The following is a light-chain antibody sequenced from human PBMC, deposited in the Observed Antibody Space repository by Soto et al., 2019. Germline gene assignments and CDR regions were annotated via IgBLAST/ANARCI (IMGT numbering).Light chain of an antibody. CDR3: QHRNNRPFS. CDR2: DAS. CDR1: QSVNNY. Sequence: EIVLTHSPATLSLSPGARATLSCRASQSVNNYLAWYQQRPGQAPRLLIYDASNRATGIPARFSGSGSGTDFTLTISSLEPEDFAVYYCQHRNNRPFSFGPGTKVDIK. J-gene: IGKJ3*01. V-gene: IGKV3-11*01.